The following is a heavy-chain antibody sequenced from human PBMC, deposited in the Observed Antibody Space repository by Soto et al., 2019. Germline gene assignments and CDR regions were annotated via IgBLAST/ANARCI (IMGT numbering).Heavy chain of an antibody. D-gene: IGHD3-3*01. CDR2: ISAYNGNT. J-gene: IGHJ3*02. CDR3: ARSYYDFWSGYVRGAFDI. Sequence: ASVKVSCKASGYTFTSYGISWVRQAPGQGLEWMGWISAYNGNTNYAQKLQGRVTMTTDTSTSTAYMELRSLRSDDTAVYYCARSYYDFWSGYVRGAFDIWGQGTTVTVSS. V-gene: IGHV1-18*01. CDR1: GYTFTSYG.